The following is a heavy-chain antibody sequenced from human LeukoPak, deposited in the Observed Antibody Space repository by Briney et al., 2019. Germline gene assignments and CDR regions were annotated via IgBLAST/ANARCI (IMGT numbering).Heavy chain of an antibody. CDR2: IYYSGST. Sequence: SETLSLTCSVSGGSVSSDTYYWGWIRQPPGKGLEWIGLIYYSGSTNYNPSLKSRVTISVDTSKNQFSLKLSSVTAADTAVYYCARGPPGDYGDTGGYWGRGTLVTVSS. CDR3: ARGPPGDYGDTGGY. CDR1: GGSVSSDTYY. D-gene: IGHD4-17*01. J-gene: IGHJ4*02. V-gene: IGHV4-61*01.